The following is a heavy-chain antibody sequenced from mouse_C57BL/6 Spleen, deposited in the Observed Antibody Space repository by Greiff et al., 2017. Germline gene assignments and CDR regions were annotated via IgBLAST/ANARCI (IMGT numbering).Heavy chain of an antibody. CDR2: IDPSDSET. CDR3: ARQLRLEGYAMDY. J-gene: IGHJ4*01. Sequence: VQLQQPGAELVRPGSSVKLSCKASGYTFTSYLMHWVKQRPIQGLEWIGNIDPSDSETHYNQKFKDKATLTVDKSSSTAYMQLSSLTSEDSAVYYCARQLRLEGYAMDYWGQGTSVTVSS. CDR1: GYTFTSYL. V-gene: IGHV1-52*01. D-gene: IGHD3-2*02.